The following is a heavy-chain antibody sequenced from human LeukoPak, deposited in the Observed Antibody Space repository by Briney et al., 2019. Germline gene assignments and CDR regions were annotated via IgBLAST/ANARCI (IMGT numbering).Heavy chain of an antibody. D-gene: IGHD2-2*01. CDR3: ARAVTSWPYFDY. CDR1: GGSISSYY. Sequence: SETLSLTCTVSGGSISSYYWSWIRQPPGKGLEWIGYIYYSGSTNYNPSLKSRVTISVDTSKNQFSLKLSSVTAADTAVYYCARAVTSWPYFDYWGQGTLVTVSS. CDR2: IYYSGST. J-gene: IGHJ4*02. V-gene: IGHV4-59*01.